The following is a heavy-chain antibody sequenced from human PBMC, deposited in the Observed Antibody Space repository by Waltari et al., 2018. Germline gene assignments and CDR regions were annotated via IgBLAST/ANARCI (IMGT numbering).Heavy chain of an antibody. CDR2: IYTSGST. D-gene: IGHD6-19*01. J-gene: IGHJ4*02. V-gene: IGHV4-4*07. CDR1: GGSISSYY. CDR3: ARGASGWYSVHFDY. Sequence: QVQLQESGPGLVKPSETLSLTCTVSGGSISSYYWSWIRQPAGKGLEWIGRIYTSGSTNATPSPKSRVTRSVDTSKNQFSLKLSSVTAADTAVYYCARGASGWYSVHFDYWGQGTLVTVSS.